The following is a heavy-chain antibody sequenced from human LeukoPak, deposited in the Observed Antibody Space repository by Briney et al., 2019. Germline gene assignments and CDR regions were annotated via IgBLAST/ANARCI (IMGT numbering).Heavy chain of an antibody. CDR1: GFTFSSYA. Sequence: GRSLRLSCAASGFTFSSYAMHWVRQAPGKGLEWVAVISYDGSNKYYADSVKGRFTTSRDNSKNTLYLQMNSLRAEDTAVYYCARPHPRIAVAGTDYWGQGTLVTVSS. CDR3: ARPHPRIAVAGTDY. J-gene: IGHJ4*02. V-gene: IGHV3-30*04. D-gene: IGHD6-19*01. CDR2: ISYDGSNK.